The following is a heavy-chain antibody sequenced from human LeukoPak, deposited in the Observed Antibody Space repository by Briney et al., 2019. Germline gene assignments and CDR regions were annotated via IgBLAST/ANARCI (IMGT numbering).Heavy chain of an antibody. Sequence: PGGSLRLSCAASGFTFSSYAMSWVRQAPGKGLEWVSAISGSGGSTYYADSVKGRFTISRDNSKNTLYLQMNSLRAEDTAVYYCAKWGSGSYYDSSGYRGYYYYMDVWGKATTVTVSS. V-gene: IGHV3-23*01. J-gene: IGHJ6*03. CDR3: AKWGSGSYYDSSGYRGYYYYMDV. CDR2: ISGSGGST. D-gene: IGHD3-22*01. CDR1: GFTFSSYA.